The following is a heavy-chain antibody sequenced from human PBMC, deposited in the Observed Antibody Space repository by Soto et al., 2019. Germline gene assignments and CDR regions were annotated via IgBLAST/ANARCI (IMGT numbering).Heavy chain of an antibody. CDR3: ARGRRGDYVPFDY. V-gene: IGHV4-59*01. CDR1: GGSISSYY. J-gene: IGHJ4*02. Sequence: PSETLSLTCTVSGGSISSYYWSWIRQPPGKGLERIGYIYYSGSTNYNPSLKSRVTISVDTSKNQFSLKLSSVTAADTAVYYCARGRRGDYVPFDYWGQGTQVTVSS. D-gene: IGHD4-17*01. CDR2: IYYSGST.